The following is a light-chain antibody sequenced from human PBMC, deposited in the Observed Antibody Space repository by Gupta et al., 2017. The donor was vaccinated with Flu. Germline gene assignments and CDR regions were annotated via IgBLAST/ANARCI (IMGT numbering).Light chain of an antibody. Sequence: DIVMTQSPDSLAVSLGERSTINCKSSQSVLYSSNNKNYLAWYQQKPGQPPKLLIYWASTRESGVTDRFSGSGSGTDFTLTISSLQAEDVAVYYCQQYYCTPYTFGQGTKLEIK. J-gene: IGKJ2*01. CDR3: QQYYCTPYT. V-gene: IGKV4-1*01. CDR2: WAS. CDR1: QSVLYSSNNKNY.